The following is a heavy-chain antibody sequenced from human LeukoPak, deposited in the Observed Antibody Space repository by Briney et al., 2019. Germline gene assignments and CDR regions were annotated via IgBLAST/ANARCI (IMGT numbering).Heavy chain of an antibody. Sequence: SETLSLTCTVSDGSISSYYWSWIRQPPGKGLEWIGYIYYSGSTNYNPSLKSRVTISVDTSKIQFSLKLSSVTAADTAVYYCARGGYGSGSYGGYYYYMDVWGKGTTVTVSS. D-gene: IGHD3-10*01. CDR1: DGSISSYY. CDR2: IYYSGST. J-gene: IGHJ6*03. CDR3: ARGGYGSGSYGGYYYYMDV. V-gene: IGHV4-59*01.